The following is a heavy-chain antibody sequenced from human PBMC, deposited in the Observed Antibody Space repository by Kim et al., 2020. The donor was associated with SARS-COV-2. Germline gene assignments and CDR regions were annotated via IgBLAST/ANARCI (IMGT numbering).Heavy chain of an antibody. Sequence: ADSMGGRFTISRDNAKNSLYLQMNSLRAEDTAVYYCAREVFSNDMDVWGQGTTVTVSS. CDR3: AREVFSNDMDV. J-gene: IGHJ6*02. V-gene: IGHV3-7*03.